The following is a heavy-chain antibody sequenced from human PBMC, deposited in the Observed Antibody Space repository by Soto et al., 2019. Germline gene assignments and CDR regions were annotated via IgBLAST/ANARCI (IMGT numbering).Heavy chain of an antibody. J-gene: IGHJ6*02. CDR3: ARASVGPTYSYSSLEV. D-gene: IGHD2-15*01. CDR1: GFTFGDHG. CDR2: MSFDAKNT. Sequence: GGSLRLSCAASGFTFGDHGMHWVRQAPGKGLEWVAVMSFDAKNTKYVDSVEGRFTISRDNRHNMLYLQMDSLSGDDTAVYSFARASVGPTYSYSSLEVGGPGTTVAVSS. V-gene: IGHV3-30*03.